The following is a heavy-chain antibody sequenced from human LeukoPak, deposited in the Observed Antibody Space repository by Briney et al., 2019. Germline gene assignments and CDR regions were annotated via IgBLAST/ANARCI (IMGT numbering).Heavy chain of an antibody. V-gene: IGHV1-69*02. CDR2: IIPILGIA. CDR3: ASGATVTTLYYYGMDV. CDR1: GYTFTGYY. Sequence: SVKVSCKASGYTFTGYYMHWVRQAPGQGLEWMGRIIPILGIANYAQKFQGRVTITADKSTSTAYMELSSLRSEDTAVYYCASGATVTTLYYYGMDVWGQGTTVTVSS. J-gene: IGHJ6*02. D-gene: IGHD4-17*01.